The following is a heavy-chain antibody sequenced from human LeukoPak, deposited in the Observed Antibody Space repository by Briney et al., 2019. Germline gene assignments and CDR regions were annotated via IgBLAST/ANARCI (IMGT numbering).Heavy chain of an antibody. D-gene: IGHD3-10*01. CDR3: ARDLYGSGSFLPESP. J-gene: IGHJ5*02. CDR2: VYYTGST. V-gene: IGHV4-61*01. Sequence: PSETLSLTCTVSGASVSSRNYYWGWIRQPPGKGLEWIGYVYYTGSTNYTPPLQSRVTMSVDTSKNQFSLKLPSVTAADTAVYYCARDLYGSGSFLPESPWGQGTLVTVSS. CDR1: GASVSSRNYY.